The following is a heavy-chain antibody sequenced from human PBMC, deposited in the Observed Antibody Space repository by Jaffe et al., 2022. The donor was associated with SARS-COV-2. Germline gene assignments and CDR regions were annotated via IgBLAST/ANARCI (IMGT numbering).Heavy chain of an antibody. V-gene: IGHV3-64*01. CDR1: GFTFSSYL. CDR3: ARGGGYCSGGGCYGVDY. D-gene: IGHD2-15*01. Sequence: EVQLVESGGGLVQPGGSLRLSCAASGFTFSSYLMHWVRQAPGKGLEYVSAISGDGDITYYANSVKGRFTISRDNTENTLYLQMGSLKPEDMAVYYCARGGGYCSGGGCYGVDYWGQGTLVTVSS. CDR2: ISGDGDIT. J-gene: IGHJ4*02.